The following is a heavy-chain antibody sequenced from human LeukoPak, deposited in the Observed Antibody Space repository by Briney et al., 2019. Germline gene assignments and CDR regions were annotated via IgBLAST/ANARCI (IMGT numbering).Heavy chain of an antibody. CDR2: IYYSGST. CDR1: GGSISSGGYY. CDR3: ARGVYYYYYGTDV. V-gene: IGHV4-31*03. Sequence: SETLSLTCTVSGGSISSGGYYWSWIRQHPGTGLEWIGYIYYSGSTYYNPSLKSRVTISVDTSKNQFSLKLSSVTAADTAVYYCARGVYYYYYGTDVWGQGTTVTVSS. J-gene: IGHJ6*02.